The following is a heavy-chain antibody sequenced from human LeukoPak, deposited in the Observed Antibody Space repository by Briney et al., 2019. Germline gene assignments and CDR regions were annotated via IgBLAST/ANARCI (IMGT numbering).Heavy chain of an antibody. CDR1: GYTFTSYY. CDR3: ARDRTGITTYYYYMDV. V-gene: IGHV1-69*06. CDR2: IIPIFGTA. Sequence: SVKVSCKASGYTFTSYYMHWVRQAPGQGLEWMGGIIPIFGTANYAQKFQGRVTITADKSTSTAYMELSSLRSEDTAVYYCARDRTGITTYYYYMDVWGKGTTVTVSS. D-gene: IGHD3-3*01. J-gene: IGHJ6*03.